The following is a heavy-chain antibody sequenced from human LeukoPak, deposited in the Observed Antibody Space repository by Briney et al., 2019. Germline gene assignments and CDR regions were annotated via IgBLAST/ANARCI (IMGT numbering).Heavy chain of an antibody. CDR2: INHSGST. J-gene: IGHJ4*02. D-gene: IGHD6-19*01. CDR3: ARAHSIAVAADTPDY. Sequence: PSETLSLTCAVYGGSFSGYYWSWIRQPPGKGLEWIGEINHSGSTNYNPSLKSRVTISVDKSKNQFSLKLSSVTAADTAVYYCARAHSIAVAADTPDYWGQGTLVTVSS. CDR1: GGSFSGYY. V-gene: IGHV4-34*01.